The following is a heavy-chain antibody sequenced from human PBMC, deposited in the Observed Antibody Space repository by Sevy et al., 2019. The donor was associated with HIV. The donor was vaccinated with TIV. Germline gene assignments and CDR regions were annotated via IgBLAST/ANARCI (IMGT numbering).Heavy chain of an antibody. Sequence: GGSLRLSCAASGFTFSSYAMSWVRQAPGKGLEWVSTISGSGGNTYYADAVKGRFTISRDNSKNTVYLQMNSLRAEDTALYFCEKVPRYCSGGSCFGGYFDYWGQGTLVTVSS. V-gene: IGHV3-23*01. CDR3: EKVPRYCSGGSCFGGYFDY. J-gene: IGHJ4*02. CDR1: GFTFSSYA. D-gene: IGHD2-15*01. CDR2: ISGSGGNT.